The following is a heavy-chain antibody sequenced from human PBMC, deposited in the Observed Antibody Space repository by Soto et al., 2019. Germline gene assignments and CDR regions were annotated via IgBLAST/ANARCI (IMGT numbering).Heavy chain of an antibody. Sequence: QVQLVQSGAEVKKPGASVKVSCKVSGYTLTELSMHWVRQAPGKGLEWMGGFDPEDGETIYAQKFQGRVTMTEDTSTDTAYMGLSSLRSEDTAVYYCATDLSMITFGGVIVDDAFDIWGQGTMVTVSS. CDR1: GYTLTELS. CDR2: FDPEDGET. D-gene: IGHD3-16*02. CDR3: ATDLSMITFGGVIVDDAFDI. V-gene: IGHV1-24*01. J-gene: IGHJ3*02.